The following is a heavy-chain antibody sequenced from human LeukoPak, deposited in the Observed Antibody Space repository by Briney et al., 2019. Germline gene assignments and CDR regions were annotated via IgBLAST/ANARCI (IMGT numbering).Heavy chain of an antibody. Sequence: ASVKVSCKPSGYTFIDYYIYWVRQAPGQGLEWMGRINPNTGDTDSAQKFQGRVTMTRDTSINTVYMEVTRLTPDDTAVYFCARENYDSRGNWEGLDYWGQGTLVTVSS. CDR1: GYTFIDYY. CDR3: ARENYDSRGNWEGLDY. J-gene: IGHJ4*02. CDR2: INPNTGDT. D-gene: IGHD3-22*01. V-gene: IGHV1-2*02.